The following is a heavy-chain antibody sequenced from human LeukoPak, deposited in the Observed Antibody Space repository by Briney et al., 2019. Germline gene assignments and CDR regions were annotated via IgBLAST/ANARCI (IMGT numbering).Heavy chain of an antibody. CDR3: ARDGFPDY. CDR2: INPTSGGT. D-gene: IGHD3-10*01. V-gene: IGHV1-2*06. J-gene: IGHJ4*02. Sequence: ASVKVSCKASGYSFTAYYIHWVRQAPGQGLEWMGRINPTSGGTGYAQKFQGRVTMTRDTSINTAYMELNRLRSDDTATYYCARDGFPDYWGQGTLVIVSS. CDR1: GYSFTAYY.